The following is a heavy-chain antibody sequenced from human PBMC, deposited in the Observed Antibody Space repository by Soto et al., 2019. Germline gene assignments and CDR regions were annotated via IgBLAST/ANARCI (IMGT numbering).Heavy chain of an antibody. CDR1: GFTFGADW. D-gene: IGHD3-22*01. J-gene: IGHJ4*02. CDR3: TRDLDTRGSSPISEY. CDR2: INRAGDDT. V-gene: IGHV3-7*03. Sequence: LRLSCAGSGFTFGADWMTWVRQAPGKGLEWVANINRAGDDTYYMDSVKGRFTISRDNSRNSLFLQMNSLRAEDTAVYYCTRDLDTRGSSPISEYWGQGTLVTVSS.